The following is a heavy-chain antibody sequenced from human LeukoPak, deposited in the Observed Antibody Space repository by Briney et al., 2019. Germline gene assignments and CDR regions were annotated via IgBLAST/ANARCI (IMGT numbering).Heavy chain of an antibody. J-gene: IGHJ6*03. CDR2: IYYSGST. Sequence: PSETLSLTCTVSGGSISSSSYYWGWIRQPPGKGLEWIGSIYYSGSTNYNPSLKSRVTISVDTSKNQFSLKLSSVTAADTAVYYCARDQPDYSSYYMDVWGKGTTVTVSS. CDR3: ARDQPDYSSYYMDV. V-gene: IGHV4-39*07. D-gene: IGHD4-11*01. CDR1: GGSISSSSYY.